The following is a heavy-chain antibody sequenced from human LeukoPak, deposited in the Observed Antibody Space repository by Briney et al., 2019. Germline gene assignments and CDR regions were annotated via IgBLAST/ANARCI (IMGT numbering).Heavy chain of an antibody. CDR1: GFTVSSNY. V-gene: IGHV3-53*01. D-gene: IGHD3-10*01. J-gene: IGHJ6*03. CDR2: IYSGGST. Sequence: PGGSLRLSCAASGFTVSSNYMSWVRQAPGKGLEWVSVIYSGGSTYYADSVKGRFTISRDNSKNTLYLQMNSLRAEDTAVYYCARALTYGSGIVGYYDYYYMDVWGKGTTVTVSS. CDR3: ARALTYGSGIVGYYDYYYMDV.